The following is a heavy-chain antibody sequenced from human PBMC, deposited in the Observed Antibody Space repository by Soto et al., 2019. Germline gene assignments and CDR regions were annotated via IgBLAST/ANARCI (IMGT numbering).Heavy chain of an antibody. CDR2: IYYSGST. V-gene: IGHV4-59*01. Sequence: SETLSLTCTVSGGSISSYYWSWIRQPPGKGLEWIGYIYYSGSTNYNPSLKSRVTISVDTSKNQFSLKLSSVTAADTAVYYCARDKRGGSWYGEDYYYYGMDVWGQGTTVTVSS. D-gene: IGHD6-13*01. CDR1: GGSISSYY. J-gene: IGHJ6*02. CDR3: ARDKRGGSWYGEDYYYYGMDV.